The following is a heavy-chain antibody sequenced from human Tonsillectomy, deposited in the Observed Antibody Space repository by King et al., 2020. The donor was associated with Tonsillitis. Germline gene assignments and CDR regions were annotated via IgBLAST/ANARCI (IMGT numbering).Heavy chain of an antibody. CDR1: GFTFSSYG. J-gene: IGHJ4*02. Sequence: VQLVESGGGVVQPGGSLRLSCAASGFTFSSYGMHWVRQAPGKGLEWVAFIRSDGSNKHYADSVKGRFTISRGNSKNTLYLQMDSLRAEDTAVYYCAKDCGDDYYGNSRGCCDYWGQGTLVTVSS. V-gene: IGHV3-30*02. CDR3: AKDCGDDYYGNSRGCCDY. CDR2: IRSDGSNK. D-gene: IGHD4-23*01.